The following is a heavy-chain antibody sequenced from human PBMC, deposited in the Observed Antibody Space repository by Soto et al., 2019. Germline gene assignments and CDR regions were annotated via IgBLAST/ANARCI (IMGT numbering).Heavy chain of an antibody. CDR2: IYYSGST. D-gene: IGHD3-10*01. V-gene: IGHV4-39*01. J-gene: IGHJ5*02. Sequence: PSETLSLTCTVSGGSISSSSYYWGWIRQPPGKGLEWIGSIYYSGSTYYNPSLKSRVTISVDTSKNQFFLKLSSVTAADTAVYYCARRHGSGSYTLFDPWGQGTLVTVSS. CDR3: ARRHGSGSYTLFDP. CDR1: GGSISSSSYY.